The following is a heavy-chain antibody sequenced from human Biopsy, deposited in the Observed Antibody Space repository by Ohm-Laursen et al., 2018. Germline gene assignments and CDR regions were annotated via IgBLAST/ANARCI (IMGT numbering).Heavy chain of an antibody. CDR1: GYTFISYG. D-gene: IGHD3-3*01. CDR3: ALGGMRFLEWPGDFFKS. Sequence: ASVKVSCKASGYTFISYGISWVRQAPGQGLEWMGWINPYNDDTHYAQKVQGRATMTTDTSTNTAYMELRSLKSDDTALYYCALGGMRFLEWPGDFFKSWGQGTLVTVSS. J-gene: IGHJ4*02. CDR2: INPYNDDT. V-gene: IGHV1-18*01.